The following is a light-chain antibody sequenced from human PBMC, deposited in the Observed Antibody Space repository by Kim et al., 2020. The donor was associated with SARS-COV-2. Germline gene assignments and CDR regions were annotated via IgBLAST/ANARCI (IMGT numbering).Light chain of an antibody. CDR3: QQHSKYPRT. CDR1: QSISGW. V-gene: IGKV1-5*01. CDR2: NGS. J-gene: IGKJ1*01. Sequence: DIQMTQSPSTLSASVGDRVTITCRASQSISGWLAWYQQKPGKAPKLLISNGSTLESGVPARFSGSGSGTEFTLTISSLQPDDLATYYCQQHSKYPRTFGQGTKVDIK.